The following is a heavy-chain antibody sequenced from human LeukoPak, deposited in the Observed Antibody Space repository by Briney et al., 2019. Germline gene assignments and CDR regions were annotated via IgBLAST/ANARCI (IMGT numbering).Heavy chain of an antibody. J-gene: IGHJ5*02. D-gene: IGHD6-13*01. Sequence: KPSETLSLTCTVSGGSISGYYWSWIRQPPGKGLEWIGYIYYSGSTNYNPSLKSRVTISVDTSKNQFSLKLSSVTAADTAVYYCARGCSAGTPRNWFDPGGQGTLVTVSS. V-gene: IGHV4-59*01. CDR1: GGSISGYY. CDR3: ARGCSAGTPRNWFDP. CDR2: IYYSGST.